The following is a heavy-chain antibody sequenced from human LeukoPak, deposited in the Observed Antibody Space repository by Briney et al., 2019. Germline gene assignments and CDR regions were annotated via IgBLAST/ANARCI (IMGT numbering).Heavy chain of an antibody. CDR1: GGSISSYY. CDR3: ARVRAAAVPYYFDY. J-gene: IGHJ4*02. CDR2: ISYIGST. D-gene: IGHD6-13*01. Sequence: SETLSLTCTVSGGSISSYYWSWIRQPPGKGLEWIGYISYIGSTNYNPSLKSRVTISVDTSKNQFSLKLSSVTAADTAMYYCARVRAAAVPYYFDYWGRGTLVTVSS. V-gene: IGHV4-59*12.